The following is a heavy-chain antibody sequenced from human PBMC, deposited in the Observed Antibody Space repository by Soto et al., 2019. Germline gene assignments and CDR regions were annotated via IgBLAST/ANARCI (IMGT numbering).Heavy chain of an antibody. D-gene: IGHD3-22*01. CDR1: RCSSSSDNYY. V-gene: IGHV4-39*01. CDR3: ARQHYYDSSGYYTWN. CDR2: VHYSGST. Sequence: PSETLYLACSVSRCSSSSDNYYWRWIRQPPGKGLEWIATVHYSGSTYYTPSLKNRVTISADTSNNQFSLRLNSVTAADTAVYYCARQHYYDSSGYYTWNWGQG. J-gene: IGHJ1*01.